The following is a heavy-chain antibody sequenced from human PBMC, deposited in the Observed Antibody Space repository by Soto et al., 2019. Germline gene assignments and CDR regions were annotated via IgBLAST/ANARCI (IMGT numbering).Heavy chain of an antibody. CDR1: GGPMNSGDYY. J-gene: IGHJ4*02. D-gene: IGHD5-12*01. V-gene: IGHV4-30-4*08. CDR2: THNSGST. CDR3: ARERRWDTVATTNFDY. Sequence: QVQLQESGPGLVKPSQTLSLTCTVSGGPMNSGDYYWSWIRQPPGKGLGWIGYTHNSGSTYNNPSLKRRVTISVDTSKNQFSLKLSSVTAADTAVYYCARERRWDTVATTNFDYWGQGTLVTVSS.